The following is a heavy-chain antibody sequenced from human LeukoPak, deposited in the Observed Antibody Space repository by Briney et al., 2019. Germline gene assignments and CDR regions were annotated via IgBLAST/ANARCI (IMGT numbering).Heavy chain of an antibody. V-gene: IGHV3-30*04. J-gene: IGHJ4*02. CDR2: ISYDGSNK. Sequence: GGSLRLSCAASGFTFSSYAMHWVRQAPGKGLEWVAIISYDGSNKYYADSVKGRFTISRDNSKNTLYLQMNSLRAEDTAVYYCARDHLYCSGGSCYFDYWGQGTLVTVSS. CDR3: ARDHLYCSGGSCYFDY. CDR1: GFTFSSYA. D-gene: IGHD2-15*01.